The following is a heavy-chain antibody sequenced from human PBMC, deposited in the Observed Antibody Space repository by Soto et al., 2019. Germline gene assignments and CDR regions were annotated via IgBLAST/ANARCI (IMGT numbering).Heavy chain of an antibody. CDR2: IYRNDFK. D-gene: IGHD5-12*01. V-gene: IGHV2-5*01. CDR3: AHSRGYNGYEGPPLYEMDV. Sequence: QITLKESGPTLVKPTQTLTLTCTCSGFSVKTSGVGVGWIRQPPGKTLEWLALIYRNDFKRYTPSLESRLTITKDTSKNQVVLSVTNVDPADTATYYCAHSRGYNGYEGPPLYEMDVWGQGTTVTVSS. CDR1: GFSVKTSGVG. J-gene: IGHJ6*02.